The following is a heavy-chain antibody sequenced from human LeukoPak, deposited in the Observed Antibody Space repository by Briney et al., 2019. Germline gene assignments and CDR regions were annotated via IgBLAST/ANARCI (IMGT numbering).Heavy chain of an antibody. CDR2: IYTSGST. CDR3: ARGIAAASERALDI. V-gene: IGHV4-61*02. J-gene: IGHJ3*02. Sequence: YPSETLSLTCTVSGGSISSGDYYWSWIRQPAGKGLEWIGRIYTSGSTNYNPSLKSRVTMSVDTSKNQFSLKLSSVTAADTAVYYCARGIAAASERALDIWGQGTTVTVSS. D-gene: IGHD6-13*01. CDR1: GGSISSGDYY.